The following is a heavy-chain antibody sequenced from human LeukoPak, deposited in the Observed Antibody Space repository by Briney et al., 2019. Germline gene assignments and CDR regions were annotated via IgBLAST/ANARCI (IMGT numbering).Heavy chain of an antibody. CDR1: GFTFSSYS. V-gene: IGHV3-48*01. CDR2: ISSSSSTI. CDR3: ARLTDYYYYMDV. J-gene: IGHJ6*03. D-gene: IGHD1-14*01. Sequence: GGSLRLSCAASGFTFSSYSMNWVRQAPGKGLEGVSYISSSSSTIYYADSVKGRFTISRDNAKNSLYLQMNSLRAEDTAVYYCARLTDYYYYMDVWGKGTTVTVSS.